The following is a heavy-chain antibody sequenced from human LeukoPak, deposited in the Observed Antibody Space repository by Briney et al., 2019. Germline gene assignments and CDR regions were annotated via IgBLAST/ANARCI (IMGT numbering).Heavy chain of an antibody. CDR3: ARERPVKGDPGWFFDV. Sequence: SETLSLTCGVSGVYVRNENYYWSWLRQAPGKGLEWIGCLSTSGDIHYSPSLRSRVIISTDTSNRQLSLALSSVTAADTAVYFCARERPVKGDPGWFFDVWGRGTLVTVSA. D-gene: IGHD2-21*01. CDR2: LSTSGDI. J-gene: IGHJ2*01. V-gene: IGHV4-30-4*01. CDR1: GVYVRNENYY.